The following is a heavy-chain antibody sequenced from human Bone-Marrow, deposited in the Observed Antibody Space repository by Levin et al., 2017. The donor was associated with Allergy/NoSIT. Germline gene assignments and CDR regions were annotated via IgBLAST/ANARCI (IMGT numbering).Heavy chain of an antibody. CDR3: ARHPLRDVDYYYGMDV. D-gene: IGHD2-21*01. J-gene: IGHJ6*02. CDR1: GDSISSGTYY. V-gene: IGHV4-39*01. CDR2: IHYSGRT. Sequence: SETLSLTCSVSGDSISSGTYYWAWIRQSPGKGLEWIADIHYSGRTYYNPSLKSRVTISVDTSNNQFSLRLSSVTAADTAVYYCARHPLRDVDYYYGMDVWGLGTTVTVSS.